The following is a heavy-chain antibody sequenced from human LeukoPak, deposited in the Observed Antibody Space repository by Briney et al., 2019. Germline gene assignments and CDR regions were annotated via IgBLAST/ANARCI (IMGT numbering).Heavy chain of an antibody. Sequence: PGGSLRHFCAASGFTFSSYGMHWVRQAPGKGLEWVAFIRFDGSNKYYADSVKGRFTISRDNSKNTVYLQMNSLRAEDTAVYYCAKGLLRFLECTLDRWGQGSMVTVSS. D-gene: IGHD3-3*01. CDR1: GFTFSSYG. J-gene: IGHJ5*02. V-gene: IGHV3-30*02. CDR2: IRFDGSNK. CDR3: AKGLLRFLECTLDR.